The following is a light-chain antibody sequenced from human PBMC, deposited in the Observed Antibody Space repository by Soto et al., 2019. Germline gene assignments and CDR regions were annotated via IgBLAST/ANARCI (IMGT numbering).Light chain of an antibody. CDR1: QSVSSSY. Sequence: EIVLTQSPGTLSLSPGERATLSCRASQSVSSSYLAWYQQKPGQAPRLLIYGASSRATGIPDRFSGSGSGTDFTLTISRLEPEDFAVYYCQPYGSSRRFGGGTKVEIK. CDR2: GAS. J-gene: IGKJ4*02. V-gene: IGKV3-20*01. CDR3: QPYGSSRR.